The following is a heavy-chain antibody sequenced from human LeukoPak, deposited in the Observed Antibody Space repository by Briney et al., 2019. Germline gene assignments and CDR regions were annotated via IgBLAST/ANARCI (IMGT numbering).Heavy chain of an antibody. V-gene: IGHV3-9*01. CDR2: ISWNSGSI. CDR3: AKAGGEDKAMVRGDSDY. J-gene: IGHJ4*02. Sequence: GGSLRLSCAASGFTVDDYAMHWVRQAPGKGLEWVSGISWNSGSIGYADSVKGRFTISRDNAKNSLYLQMNSLRAEDTAVYYCAKAGGEDKAMVRGDSDYWGQGTLVTVAS. CDR1: GFTVDDYA. D-gene: IGHD5-18*01.